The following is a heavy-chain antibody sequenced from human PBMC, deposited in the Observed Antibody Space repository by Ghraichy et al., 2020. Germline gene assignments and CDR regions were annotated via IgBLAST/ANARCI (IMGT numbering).Heavy chain of an antibody. Sequence: GGSLRLSCAVSGFTFSRYGMHWVRQAPGKGLECVSSISGSGISTYYADSVKGRFTISRDNSENTLYLQMNSLRSEDTDVYYCAKVYSSGWYQVKSGPFDYWGQGILATVSS. CDR1: GFTFSRYG. CDR2: ISGSGIST. J-gene: IGHJ4*02. D-gene: IGHD6-19*01. CDR3: AKVYSSGWYQVKSGPFDY. V-gene: IGHV3-23*01.